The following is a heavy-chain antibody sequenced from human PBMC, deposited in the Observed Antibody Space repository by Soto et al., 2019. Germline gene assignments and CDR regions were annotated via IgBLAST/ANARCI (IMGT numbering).Heavy chain of an antibody. D-gene: IGHD4-17*01. V-gene: IGHV3-30-3*01. CDR3: ERDKHYGDLTHYFDY. CDR1: GFTFSSYA. J-gene: IGHJ4*02. CDR2: ISYDGSNK. Sequence: XLRLSCAASGFTFSSYAMHWVRQAPGKGLEWVAVISYDGSNKYYADSVKGRFTISRDNSKNTLYLQMNSLRAEDTAVYYCERDKHYGDLTHYFDYWGQGTLVTVSS.